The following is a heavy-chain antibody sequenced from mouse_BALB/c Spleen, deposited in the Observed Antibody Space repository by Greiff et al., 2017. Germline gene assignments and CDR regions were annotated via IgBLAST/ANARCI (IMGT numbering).Heavy chain of an antibody. CDR2: ISSGGST. CDR1: GFTFSSYA. D-gene: IGHD2-3*01. J-gene: IGHJ3*01. Sequence: EVQLQESGGGLVKPGGSLKLSCAASGFTFSSYAMSWVRQTPEKRLEWVASISSGGSTYYPDSVKGRFTISRDNARNILYLQMSSLRSEDTAMYYCARGGGYFLAYWGQGTLVTVSA. CDR3: ARGGGYFLAY. V-gene: IGHV5-6-5*01.